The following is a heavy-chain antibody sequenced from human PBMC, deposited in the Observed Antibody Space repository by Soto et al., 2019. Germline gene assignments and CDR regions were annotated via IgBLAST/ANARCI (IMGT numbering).Heavy chain of an antibody. CDR1: GGTISSGCYC. D-gene: IGHD1-7*01. CDR3: ARGNNWNSLYYYYGMDV. CDR2: IYHSGST. V-gene: IGHV4-30-2*01. Sequence: SVTLSLTCAVSGGTISSGCYCWSWIQQPPGKGLEWIGYIYHSGSTYYNPSLKSRVTISVDRSKNQFSLKLSSVTAADTAVYYCARGNNWNSLYYYYGMDVWGQGTTVTVSS. J-gene: IGHJ6*02.